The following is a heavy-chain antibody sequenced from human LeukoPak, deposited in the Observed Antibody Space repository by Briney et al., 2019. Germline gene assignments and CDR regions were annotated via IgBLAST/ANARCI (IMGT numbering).Heavy chain of an antibody. CDR1: GGTFSSYA. J-gene: IGHJ4*02. CDR2: TIPILGIA. CDR3: ARVKGGYSYGTYYFDY. D-gene: IGHD5-18*01. Sequence: ASVKVSCKASGGTFSSYAISWVRQAPGQGLEWMGRTIPILGIANYAQKFQGRVTITADKSTSTAYMELSSLRSEDTAVYYCARVKGGYSYGTYYFDYWGQGTLVTVSS. V-gene: IGHV1-69*04.